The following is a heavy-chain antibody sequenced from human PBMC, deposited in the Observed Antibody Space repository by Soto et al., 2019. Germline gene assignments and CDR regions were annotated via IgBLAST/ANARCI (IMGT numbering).Heavy chain of an antibody. J-gene: IGHJ5*02. D-gene: IGHD4-17*01. Sequence: SVKVSCKASGGTFSSYAISWVRQAPGQGLEWMGGITPIFGTANYAQKFQGRVTITADESTSTAYMELSSLRSEDTAVYYCARGSSTTVTTYWFDPWGQGTLVTVSS. CDR3: ARGSSTTVTTYWFDP. CDR1: GGTFSSYA. CDR2: ITPIFGTA. V-gene: IGHV1-69*13.